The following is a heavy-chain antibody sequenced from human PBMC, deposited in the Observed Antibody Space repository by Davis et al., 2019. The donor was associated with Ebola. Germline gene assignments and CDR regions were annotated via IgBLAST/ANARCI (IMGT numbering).Heavy chain of an antibody. V-gene: IGHV1-69*13. CDR3: AREGWRDTAMVTPFDY. Sequence: AASVKVSCKASGGTFSSYTISWVRQAPGQGLEWMGGIIPMFGTANYAQKFQGRVTITADESTRTAYMELSSLRFEDTAVYYCAREGWRDTAMVTPFDYWGQGTLVTVSS. CDR2: IIPMFGTA. D-gene: IGHD5-18*01. CDR1: GGTFSSYT. J-gene: IGHJ4*02.